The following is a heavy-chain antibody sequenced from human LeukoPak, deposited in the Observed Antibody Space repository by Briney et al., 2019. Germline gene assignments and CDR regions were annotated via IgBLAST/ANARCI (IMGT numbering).Heavy chain of an antibody. D-gene: IGHD1-26*01. CDR1: GFTFSSYW. J-gene: IGHJ4*02. V-gene: IGHV3-7*03. CDR2: IKQDGSEK. Sequence: PGGSLRLSCAASGFTFSSYWMSWVRQAPGKGLEWVANIKQDGSEKYHVDSVKGRFTVSRGNANNLLYLQMNSLRVEDTAVYYCARLQWEPPDYWGQGTLVIVSS. CDR3: ARLQWEPPDY.